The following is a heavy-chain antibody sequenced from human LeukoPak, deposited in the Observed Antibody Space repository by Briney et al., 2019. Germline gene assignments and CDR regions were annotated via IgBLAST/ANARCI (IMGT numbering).Heavy chain of an antibody. CDR1: GFTFSSYS. CDR2: IGSSSSYI. D-gene: IGHD4-17*01. CDR3: ARDLDRGDYGYYFDY. Sequence: GGSLRLSCAASGFTFSSYSMNWVRQAPGKGLEWVSSIGSSSSYIYYADSVKGRFTISRDNAKNSLYLQMNSLRAEDTAVYYCARDLDRGDYGYYFDYWGQGTLVTVSS. J-gene: IGHJ4*02. V-gene: IGHV3-21*01.